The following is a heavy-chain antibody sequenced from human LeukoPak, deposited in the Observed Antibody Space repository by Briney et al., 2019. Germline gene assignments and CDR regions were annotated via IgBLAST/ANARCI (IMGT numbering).Heavy chain of an antibody. J-gene: IGHJ3*02. CDR3: ASGRCIYGPDAFDI. Sequence: PSQTLSLTCGVSGGSITSGTYSWSWIRQHPGKGLEWIGYIYNSGSTYYNPSLKSRVSISLDTSKNQFSLKLTSVTAADTAVYYCASGRCIYGPDAFDIWGQGTMVTVSS. CDR1: GGSITSGTYS. V-gene: IGHV4-31*11. CDR2: IYNSGST. D-gene: IGHD5-18*01.